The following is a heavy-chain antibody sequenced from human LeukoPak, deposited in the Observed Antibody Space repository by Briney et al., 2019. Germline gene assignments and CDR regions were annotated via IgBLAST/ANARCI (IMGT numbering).Heavy chain of an antibody. V-gene: IGHV3-66*01. CDR3: ARGELGIRGFDY. CDR1: GFTVSSKY. Sequence: GGSLRLSCAASGFTVSSKYMTWVRQAPGKGLEWVSVIYSGGSTYYANSVKGRFTISRDNSKNTLYLQMNSLRDEDTAVYYCARGELGIRGFDYWGQGTLVTVSS. J-gene: IGHJ4*02. D-gene: IGHD7-27*01. CDR2: IYSGGST.